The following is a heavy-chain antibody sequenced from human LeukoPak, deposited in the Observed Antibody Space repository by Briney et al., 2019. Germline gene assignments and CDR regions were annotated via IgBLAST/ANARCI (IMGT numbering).Heavy chain of an antibody. CDR2: IYYSGST. CDR1: GGPISSYY. Sequence: PSETLSLTCTVSGGPISSYYWSWIRQPPGKGLEGIGYIYYSGSTNYNPSLKSRVTISVDTSKNQFSLKLSSVTAADTAVYYCARSPVLRFLEWPYFDYWGQGTLVTVSS. CDR3: ARSPVLRFLEWPYFDY. J-gene: IGHJ4*02. V-gene: IGHV4-59*01. D-gene: IGHD3-3*01.